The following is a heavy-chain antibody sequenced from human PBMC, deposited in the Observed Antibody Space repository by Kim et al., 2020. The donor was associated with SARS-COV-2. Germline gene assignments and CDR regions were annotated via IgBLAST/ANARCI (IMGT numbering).Heavy chain of an antibody. V-gene: IGHV1-18*01. D-gene: IGHD3-10*01. J-gene: IGHJ4*02. CDR3: ARGYYYGSGSYGY. Sequence: YAQKLQGRVTMTTDTSTSTAYMELRSLRSDDTAVYYCARGYYYGSGSYGYWGQGTLVTVSS.